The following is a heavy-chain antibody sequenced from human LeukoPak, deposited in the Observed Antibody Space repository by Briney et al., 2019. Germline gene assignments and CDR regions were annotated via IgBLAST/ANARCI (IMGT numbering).Heavy chain of an antibody. CDR1: EFTFINAW. D-gene: IGHD3-22*01. J-gene: IGHJ5*02. CDR2: IRKKTDGGTT. Sequence: GGSLRLSCVVSEFTFINAWMSWVGQAQGKGLEWVANIRKKTDGGTTDHAAPVRGRFTFSRDDSQNTLYLQMSRLKTEDRAFYYCATELSYYETSGFSDLWGQGTLVTVSS. CDR3: ATELSYYETSGFSDL. V-gene: IGHV3-15*01.